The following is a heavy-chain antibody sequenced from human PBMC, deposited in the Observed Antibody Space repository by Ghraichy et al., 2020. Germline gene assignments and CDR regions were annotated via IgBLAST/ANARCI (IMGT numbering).Heavy chain of an antibody. Sequence: SETLSLTCNVSGDSISSSSYYYWGWIRQPPGQGLEWIGTINYSGTTYYNPSLKSRVTISVDTPKNQFSLKLTSLTAADTAVYYCARSRSGGLLITFGGIVARLDVWGKGTTVTVSA. V-gene: IGHV4-39*01. D-gene: IGHD3-16*02. CDR2: INYSGTT. J-gene: IGHJ6*04. CDR1: GDSISSSSYYY. CDR3: ARSRSGGLLITFGGIVARLDV.